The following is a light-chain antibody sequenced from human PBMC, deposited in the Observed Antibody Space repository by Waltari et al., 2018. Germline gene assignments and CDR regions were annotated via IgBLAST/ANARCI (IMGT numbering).Light chain of an antibody. CDR2: EGF. CDR1: SSDVGNYKL. V-gene: IGLV2-23*01. J-gene: IGLJ3*02. Sequence: QSALTQPASVSGSPGQSITISCTGPSSDVGNYKLLSWYTQHPGQPPKLISYEGFKRPSGVSDRFSGSQSANTASLTISGLQAEDEADYYCSVYSTTTDMFGGGTKVSVL. CDR3: SVYSTTTDM.